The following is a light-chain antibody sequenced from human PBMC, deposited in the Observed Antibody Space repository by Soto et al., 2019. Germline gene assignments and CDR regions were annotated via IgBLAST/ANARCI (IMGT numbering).Light chain of an antibody. V-gene: IGKV1-39*01. J-gene: IGKJ3*01. Sequence: DIQMTQSPSSLSASVGDRVTITCRASQIISSYLNWYQQKPGKDPKLLICTASSSQSGAPSRFTGSGSGTDFTLNISSLQPEDFASYYCQQSYTTRRTFGPATKVDIK. CDR1: QIISSY. CDR2: TAS. CDR3: QQSYTTRRT.